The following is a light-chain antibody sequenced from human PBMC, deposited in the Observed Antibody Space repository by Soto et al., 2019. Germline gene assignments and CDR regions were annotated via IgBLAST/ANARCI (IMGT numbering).Light chain of an antibody. CDR2: EVS. CDR3: SSYACTHTLRV. V-gene: IGLV2-8*01. J-gene: IGLJ1*01. CDR1: SSDVGGYNY. Sequence: QSLLTQPPSASGSPGQSVTISCTGTSSDVGGYNYVSWFQHHPGKAPKLMIYEVSKRPSGVPDRFSGSKSGNTASLTVSGLQAEDEADYSCSSYACTHTLRVFGTGTHLTVL.